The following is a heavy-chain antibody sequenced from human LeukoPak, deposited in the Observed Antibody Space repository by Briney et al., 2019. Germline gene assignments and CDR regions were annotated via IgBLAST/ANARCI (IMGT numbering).Heavy chain of an antibody. V-gene: IGHV3-49*03. Sequence: GGSLRLSCTASGFTFGDYAMSWFRQAPGKGLEWVGFIRSKAYGGTTEYAASVKGRFTISRDDSKSIAYLQMNSLKTKDTAVYYCAKGPYDRTKFDPWGQGTLVTVSS. CDR2: IRSKAYGGTT. D-gene: IGHD3-22*01. J-gene: IGHJ5*02. CDR3: AKGPYDRTKFDP. CDR1: GFTFGDYA.